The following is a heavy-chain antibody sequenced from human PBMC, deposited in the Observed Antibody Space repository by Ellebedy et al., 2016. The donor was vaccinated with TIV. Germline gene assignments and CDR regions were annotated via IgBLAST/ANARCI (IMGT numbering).Heavy chain of an antibody. CDR2: ISGYSGNT. CDR1: GFTFTRYG. V-gene: IGHV1-18*04. D-gene: IGHD2-21*02. Sequence: AASVKVSCKASGFTFTRYGINWVRQAPGQGLEWMGWISGYSGNTDYAQKFQGRVTMTTDTGTNTGYMELSSLRSEDTAVYYCARAYCGGDCFPNWFGPWGQGTLVTVSS. J-gene: IGHJ5*02. CDR3: ARAYCGGDCFPNWFGP.